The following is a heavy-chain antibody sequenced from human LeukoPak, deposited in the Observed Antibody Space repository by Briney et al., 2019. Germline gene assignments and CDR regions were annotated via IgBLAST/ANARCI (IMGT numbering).Heavy chain of an antibody. Sequence: GGSLRLSCAASGFTFSSYAMSWVRQAPGKGLEWVSSISGSGGSTYHADSVKGRFTISRDNSKNTLYLQMNSLRAEDTAVYYCARGGGRWLQLGYFDYWGQGTLVTVSS. CDR1: GFTFSSYA. D-gene: IGHD5-24*01. V-gene: IGHV3-23*01. CDR3: ARGGGRWLQLGYFDY. J-gene: IGHJ4*02. CDR2: ISGSGGST.